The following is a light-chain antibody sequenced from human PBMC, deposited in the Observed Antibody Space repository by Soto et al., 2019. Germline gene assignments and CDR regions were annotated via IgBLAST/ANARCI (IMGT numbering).Light chain of an antibody. CDR1: QSLVNSNVDND. CDR2: DVS. J-gene: IGKJ4*01. V-gene: IGKV3-20*01. Sequence: DIVMTQSPLSLPVTPGEPASISCRSSQSLVNSNVDNDLDWYQQKPGQAPRLLIYDVSIRATGIPDRFSGSGSGTEFTLTISRLESEDFAVYYCQQYSSYPLTFGGGTKVDIK. CDR3: QQYSSYPLT.